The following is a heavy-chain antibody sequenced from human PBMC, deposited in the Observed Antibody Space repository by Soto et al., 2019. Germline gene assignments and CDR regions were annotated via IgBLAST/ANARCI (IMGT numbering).Heavy chain of an antibody. CDR3: ARDYYRFNSGYGFSMDV. D-gene: IGHD5-12*01. V-gene: IGHV3-30-3*01. CDR1: GFTFSSYA. Sequence: GGSLRLSCSASGFTFSSYAMHWVRQAPGKGLERVAVISYDGSNKYYADSVKGRFTISRDNSKNTLYLQMNSLRAEDTAFYYCARDYYRFNSGYGFSMDVWGQGTTVTVSS. CDR2: ISYDGSNK. J-gene: IGHJ6*02.